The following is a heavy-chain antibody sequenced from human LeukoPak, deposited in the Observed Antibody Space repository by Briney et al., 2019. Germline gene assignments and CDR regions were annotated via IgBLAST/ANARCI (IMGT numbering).Heavy chain of an antibody. D-gene: IGHD5-12*01. CDR1: GFTFSSYA. CDR3: AREIGGYSGYLDY. CDR2: ISYDGSNK. V-gene: IGHV3-30-3*01. J-gene: IGHJ4*02. Sequence: GGSLRLSCVASGFTFSSYAMHWVRQAPGKGLEWVAVISYDGSNKYYADSVKGRFTISRDNSKNTLYLQMNSLRAEDTAVYYCAREIGGYSGYLDYWGQGTLVTVSS.